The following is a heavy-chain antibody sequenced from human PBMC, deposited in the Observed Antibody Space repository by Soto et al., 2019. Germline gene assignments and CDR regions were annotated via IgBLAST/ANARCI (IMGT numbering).Heavy chain of an antibody. D-gene: IGHD2-2*01. CDR2: ISGTDDYT. V-gene: IGHV3-23*01. Sequence: PGGSLRLSCAASGFTFSNFAMTWVRQAPGEGLEWVSSISGTDDYTYYADSVKGRFTISRDNARNTLFLQMNNLRADDTAMHYCAKTSSQYASAIQALFDPWGPGTLVTVYS. J-gene: IGHJ5*02. CDR3: AKTSSQYASAIQALFDP. CDR1: GFTFSNFA.